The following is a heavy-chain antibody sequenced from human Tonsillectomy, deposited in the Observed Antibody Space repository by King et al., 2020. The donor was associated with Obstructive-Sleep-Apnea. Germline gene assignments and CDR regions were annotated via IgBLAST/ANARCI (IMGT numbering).Heavy chain of an antibody. Sequence: VQLVESGGGLVQPGGSLRLSCAASGFTFSSYAMSWVRQAPGKGLEWVSAISDSGGSTYYADSVKGRITISRDNSKNTLYLQMNRLRAEDTAVYYCAKDLGVYDPMGYWGQGTLVTVSS. CDR2: ISDSGGST. CDR3: AKDLGVYDPMGY. J-gene: IGHJ4*02. D-gene: IGHD5/OR15-5a*01. V-gene: IGHV3-23*04. CDR1: GFTFSSYA.